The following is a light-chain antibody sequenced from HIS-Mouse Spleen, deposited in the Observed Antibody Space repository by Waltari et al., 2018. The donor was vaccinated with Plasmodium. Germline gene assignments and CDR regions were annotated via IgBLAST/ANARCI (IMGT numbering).Light chain of an antibody. J-gene: IGLJ1*01. V-gene: IGLV3-25*03. CDR3: QSADSSGTYV. Sequence: SYELTQPPSVSVSPGQTARITCSGDALPKQYAYCYQQKPGQPPVLVIYKDTERPSGIPERFSGSSSGTTVTLTISGVQAEDEADYYCQSADSSGTYVFGTGTKVTVL. CDR1: ALPKQY. CDR2: KDT.